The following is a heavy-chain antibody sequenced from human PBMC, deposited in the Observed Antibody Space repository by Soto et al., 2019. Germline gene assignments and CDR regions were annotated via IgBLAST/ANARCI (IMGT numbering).Heavy chain of an antibody. CDR2: INPNSGGT. J-gene: IGHJ6*02. CDR1: GYTFTGYY. D-gene: IGHD6-19*01. CDR3: ARDTSSSGWYVYGMEF. V-gene: IGHV1-2*04. Sequence: ASVKVSCKASGYTFTGYYMHWVRQAPGQGLEWMGWINPNSGGTNYAQKFQGWVTMTRDTSISTAYMELSRLRSDDTAVYYCARDTSSSGWYVYGMEFWGQGTTVTVSS.